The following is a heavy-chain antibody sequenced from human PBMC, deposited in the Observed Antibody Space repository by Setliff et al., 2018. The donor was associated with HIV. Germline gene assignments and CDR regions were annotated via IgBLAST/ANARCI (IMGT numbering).Heavy chain of an antibody. CDR1: GFIFSSYA. Sequence: ASVKVSCAASGFIFSSYAMHWVRQAPGQGLEWMGWINPNNGGTSYAQKFQGRVTMTRDTSISTVYMELSRLRSDDTAVYYCARWSSGWSYFDFWGQGTLVTVSS. V-gene: IGHV1-2*02. CDR2: INPNNGGT. D-gene: IGHD6-19*01. J-gene: IGHJ4*02. CDR3: ARWSSGWSYFDF.